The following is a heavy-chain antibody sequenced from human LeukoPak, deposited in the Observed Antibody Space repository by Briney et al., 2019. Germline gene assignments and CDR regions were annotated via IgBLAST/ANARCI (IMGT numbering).Heavy chain of an antibody. CDR1: GFTFRDYA. CDR2: IWYGGDIT. Sequence: PGGSLRLSCAASGFTFRDYAMHWVRQAPGKGLEGVAVIWYGGDITDYSDSLKGRFTVSRDDSKDSLYLQMDSLTVEDTPLYSCLRAYCHVPTCQGRDPFDIWGQGTMVTVSS. CDR3: LRAYCHVPTCQGRDPFDI. D-gene: IGHD2-15*01. J-gene: IGHJ3*02. V-gene: IGHV3-30-3*01.